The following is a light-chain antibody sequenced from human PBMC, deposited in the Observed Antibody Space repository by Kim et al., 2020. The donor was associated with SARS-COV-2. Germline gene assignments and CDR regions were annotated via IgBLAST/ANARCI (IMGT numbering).Light chain of an antibody. Sequence: DIQMTQSPSSLSASVGDRVTITCRASQGISNYLAWYQQKPGKVPKLLIYAASTLQSGVPSRFSGSESGTDFTLTISRLQPEDVATYYCQNYNSAPQTFGQGTKVEIK. CDR3: QNYNSAPQT. J-gene: IGKJ1*01. V-gene: IGKV1-27*01. CDR1: QGISNY. CDR2: AAS.